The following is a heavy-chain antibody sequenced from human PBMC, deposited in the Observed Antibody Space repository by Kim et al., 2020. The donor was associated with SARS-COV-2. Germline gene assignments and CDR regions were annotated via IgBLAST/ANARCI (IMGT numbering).Heavy chain of an antibody. CDR3: AKRRYGDEGYYALDV. D-gene: IGHD4-17*01. V-gene: IGHV3-30*18. Sequence: GGSLRLSCAASGYSFSSYGMHWVRQAPDKGLEWVSSISYDGSDKKYADSVKGRFTVSRDNSRNTLYLQMNSLRAEDTAVYYCAKRRYGDEGYYALDVWGQGTTATVSS. CDR2: ISYDGSDK. CDR1: GYSFSSYG. J-gene: IGHJ6*02.